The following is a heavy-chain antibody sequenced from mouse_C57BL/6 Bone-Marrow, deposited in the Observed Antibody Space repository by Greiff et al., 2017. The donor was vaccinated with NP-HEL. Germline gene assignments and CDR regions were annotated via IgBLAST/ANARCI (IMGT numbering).Heavy chain of an antibody. D-gene: IGHD1-1*01. CDR1: GFNFTDDY. CDR2: IDPENGDT. J-gene: IGHJ3*01. Sequence: VQLQQSGAELVRPGASVKLSCTASGFNFTDDYMHWVKQRPEQGLEWIGWIDPENGDTEYDSKFQGKATLTADTSSNTAYLQLSSLTSEDTAVYYCALAYYDCGMAWFAYWGQGTLVTVSA. V-gene: IGHV14-4*01. CDR3: ALAYYDCGMAWFAY.